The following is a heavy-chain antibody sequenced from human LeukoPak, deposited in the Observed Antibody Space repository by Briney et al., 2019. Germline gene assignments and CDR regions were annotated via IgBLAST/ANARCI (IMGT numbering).Heavy chain of an antibody. CDR3: ARGGDSSSWYEFDP. D-gene: IGHD6-13*01. Sequence: ASVKVSCKASGYTFTSYDINWVRQATGQGLEWIGGRNPNSVNTGYAQKFPSRVTMTRNTSISTAYMEMSSLTSEDTAVYYCARGGDSSSWYEFDPWGQGTLVTVSS. CDR1: GYTFTSYD. J-gene: IGHJ5*02. V-gene: IGHV1-8*01. CDR2: RNPNSVNT.